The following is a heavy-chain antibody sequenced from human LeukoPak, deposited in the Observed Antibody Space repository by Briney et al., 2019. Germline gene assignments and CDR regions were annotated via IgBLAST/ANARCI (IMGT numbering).Heavy chain of an antibody. J-gene: IGHJ4*02. D-gene: IGHD3-10*01. Sequence: GGSLRLSCAASGFTFSSYSMNWVRQAPGKGLEWVPSISSSSSYIYYADSVKGRFTISRDNAKNSLYLQMNSLRAEDTAVYYCASDIGITMVRGVIGYSDYWGQGTLVTVSS. CDR1: GFTFSSYS. CDR2: ISSSSSYI. V-gene: IGHV3-21*01. CDR3: ASDIGITMVRGVIGYSDY.